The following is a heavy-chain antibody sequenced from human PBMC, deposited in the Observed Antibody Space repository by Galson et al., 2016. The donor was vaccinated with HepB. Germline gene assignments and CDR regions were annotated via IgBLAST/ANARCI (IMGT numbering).Heavy chain of an antibody. D-gene: IGHD3-16*01. J-gene: IGHJ4*02. CDR2: ISSTSDTI. V-gene: IGHV3-48*02. CDR3: ARESQGRLGY. CDR1: GFTFSIYS. Sequence: SLRLSCAASGFTFSIYSMNWVRQAPGKGLEWVVYISSTSDTIYYADSVKGRFTISRDNDKNSLYLQLSNLRDDDPALYYCARESQGRLGYWGQGTLVTVSS.